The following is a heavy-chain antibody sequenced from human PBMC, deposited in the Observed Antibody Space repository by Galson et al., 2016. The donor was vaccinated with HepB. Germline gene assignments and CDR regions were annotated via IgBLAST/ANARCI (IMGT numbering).Heavy chain of an antibody. V-gene: IGHV4-4*07. Sequence: SETLSLTCPVSEGSLSDYFWSWIRQPAGKGLEWIGRIYSSGTSNYNPSLKSRVTMSLDTSKNHISLRLTSVTAADTAIYYCAREDRSLWSPLFDLWGRGTLITVS. CDR2: IYSSGTS. J-gene: IGHJ4*02. CDR3: AREDRSLWSPLFDL. D-gene: IGHD2-8*02. CDR1: EGSLSDYF.